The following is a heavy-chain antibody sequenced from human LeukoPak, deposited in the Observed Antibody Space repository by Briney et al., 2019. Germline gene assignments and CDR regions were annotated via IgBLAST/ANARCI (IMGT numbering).Heavy chain of an antibody. J-gene: IGHJ3*02. CDR2: ISGSGAST. CDR1: GFTFSTYA. Sequence: GGSLRLSCAASGFTFSTYAMCWVRQAPGKGLEWVSAISGSGASTYYAESVKGRFTISRDNSKNTLYLQMTSLRAEDTAVYYCARTPPAFDIWGQGTMVTVSS. CDR3: ARTPPAFDI. D-gene: IGHD4-23*01. V-gene: IGHV3-23*01.